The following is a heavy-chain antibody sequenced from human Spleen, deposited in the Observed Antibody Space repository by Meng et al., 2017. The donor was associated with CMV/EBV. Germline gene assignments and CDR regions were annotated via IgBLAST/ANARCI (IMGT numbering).Heavy chain of an antibody. V-gene: IGHV1-69*12. CDR3: ARVRVVAATSWFDP. J-gene: IGHJ5*02. Sequence: QVQRVQAGASVKTPGASVKASRKASGGTFSSYAISWVRQAPGQGLEWMGGIIPIFGTANYAQKFQGRVTITADESTSTAYMELSSLRSEDTAVYYCARVRVVAATSWFDPWGQGTLVTVSS. D-gene: IGHD2-15*01. CDR1: GGTFSSYA. CDR2: IIPIFGTA.